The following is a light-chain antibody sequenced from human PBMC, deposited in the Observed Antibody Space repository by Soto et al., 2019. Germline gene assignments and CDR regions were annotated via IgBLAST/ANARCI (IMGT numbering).Light chain of an antibody. Sequence: EILFTQSPGTLSLSPGERVTLSCRASQSVRSSYLAWYQQKAGQAPRLLIYGASSRATGTPDRFSGSGSGTEFTLTISRLEPEDFAVYYCQQYGSPGLFTLGPGTKVDIK. CDR3: QQYGSPGLFT. CDR1: QSVRSSY. J-gene: IGKJ3*01. V-gene: IGKV3-20*01. CDR2: GAS.